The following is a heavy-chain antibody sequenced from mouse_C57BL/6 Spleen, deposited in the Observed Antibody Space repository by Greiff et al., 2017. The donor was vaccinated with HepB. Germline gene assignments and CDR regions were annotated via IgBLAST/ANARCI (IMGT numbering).Heavy chain of an antibody. CDR3: TRGLRQGGSFDY. Sequence: EVQRVESGEGLVKPGGSLKLSCAASGFTFSSYAMSWVRLTPEKRLEWVAYISSGGDYIYYADTVKGRFTISRDNARNTLYLQMSSLKSEDTAMYYCTRGLRQGGSFDYWGQGTTLTVSS. V-gene: IGHV5-9-1*02. D-gene: IGHD2-4*01. CDR1: GFTFSSYA. CDR2: ISSGGDYI. J-gene: IGHJ2*01.